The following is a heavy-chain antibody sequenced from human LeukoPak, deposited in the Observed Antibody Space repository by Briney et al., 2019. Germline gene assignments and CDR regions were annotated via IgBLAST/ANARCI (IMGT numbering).Heavy chain of an antibody. V-gene: IGHV4-59*01. CDR3: ARYIWGSYPTFEDY. J-gene: IGHJ4*02. CDR2: ISYSGST. D-gene: IGHD3-16*02. Sequence: SETLSLTCTVSGGSISSYYWSLIRQPPGKGLEWIGYISYSGSTNYNPSLKSRVTISVDTSKNQFSLKLNSVTAADTAVYYCARYIWGSYPTFEDYWGQGSLVTVSS. CDR1: GGSISSYY.